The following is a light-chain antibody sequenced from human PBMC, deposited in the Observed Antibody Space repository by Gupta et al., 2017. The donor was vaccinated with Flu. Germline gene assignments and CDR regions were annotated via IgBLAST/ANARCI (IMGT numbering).Light chain of an antibody. Sequence: EIVLTHSPATLSLSPGERATLSCRASQSVSSYLAWYQQKPGQAHRLLIYDASNRANGIPARFSGSGSGTEFTLTISSLEPEDFAAYYCQQRCNCPLTFGGGTXVEIK. CDR2: DAS. J-gene: IGKJ4*01. CDR1: QSVSSY. CDR3: QQRCNCPLT. V-gene: IGKV3-11*01.